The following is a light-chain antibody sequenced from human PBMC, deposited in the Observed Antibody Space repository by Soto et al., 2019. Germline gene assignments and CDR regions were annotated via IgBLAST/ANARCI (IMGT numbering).Light chain of an antibody. CDR3: QQYGSSPQVT. V-gene: IGKV3-20*01. CDR2: GAS. CDR1: QSVNSY. Sequence: EIVLRQSPATLSLSPGERATLSCRASQSVNSYLAWYQHKPCQAPRLLIYGASSRATGIPDRFSGSGSGTDFTLTISSLEPEDFAVYYCQQYGSSPQVTFGQGTRLEIK. J-gene: IGKJ5*01.